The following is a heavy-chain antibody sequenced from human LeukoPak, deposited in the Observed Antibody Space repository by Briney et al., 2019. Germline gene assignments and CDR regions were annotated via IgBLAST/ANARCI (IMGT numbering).Heavy chain of an antibody. Sequence: PSETLSLTCAVYGGSFSGYYWSWIRQPPGKGLEWIGEINHSGSTNYNPSLKSRVTISVDTSKNQFSLKLSSVTAADTAVCYCARRERWLQIGAFDIWGQGTMVTVSS. D-gene: IGHD5-24*01. CDR1: GGSFSGYY. V-gene: IGHV4-34*01. CDR3: ARRERWLQIGAFDI. CDR2: INHSGST. J-gene: IGHJ3*02.